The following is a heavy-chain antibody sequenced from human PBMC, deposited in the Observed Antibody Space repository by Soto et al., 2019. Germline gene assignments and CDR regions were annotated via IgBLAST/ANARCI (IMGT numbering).Heavy chain of an antibody. D-gene: IGHD3-10*01. CDR1: GFTFGNYA. Sequence: EVHLLESGGGLVQPGGSLRLSCAASGFTFGNYAMNWVRQAPGKGLEWVSAITGSGGSTYFADSVKGRFTISRDNSKNTLYLQMNSLRAEDTAVDYCAENSEKGFYWGQGTLVTVSS. J-gene: IGHJ4*02. V-gene: IGHV3-23*01. CDR3: AENSEKGFY. CDR2: ITGSGGST.